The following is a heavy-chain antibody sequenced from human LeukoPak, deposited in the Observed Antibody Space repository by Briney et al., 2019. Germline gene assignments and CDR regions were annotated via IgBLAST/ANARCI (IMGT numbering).Heavy chain of an antibody. CDR1: GGTFSSYA. Sequence: SVKVSCKASGGTFSSYAISWVRQAPGQGLEWMGGIIPIFGTANYAQKFQGRVTITADESTSTAYMELSSLRSEDTVVYYCAGGSTTGTTLGGYYYYYMDVWGKGTTVTVSS. V-gene: IGHV1-69*13. J-gene: IGHJ6*03. CDR2: IIPIFGTA. CDR3: AGGSTTGTTLGGYYYYYMDV. D-gene: IGHD1-1*01.